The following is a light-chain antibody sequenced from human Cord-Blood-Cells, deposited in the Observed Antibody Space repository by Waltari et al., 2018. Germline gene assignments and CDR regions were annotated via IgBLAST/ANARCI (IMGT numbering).Light chain of an antibody. CDR3: AAWDDSLSGPV. J-gene: IGLJ3*02. V-gene: IGLV1-47*01. CDR2: RNN. CDR1: SSNIGSNY. Sequence: QSVLTQQPSASGTPGQRGTISCSGSSSNIGSNYVYWYQQLPGTAHKLLIYRNNPRPSGVPDRFSGSKSGTSASLAISGLRSEDEADYYCAAWDDSLSGPVFGGGTKLTVL.